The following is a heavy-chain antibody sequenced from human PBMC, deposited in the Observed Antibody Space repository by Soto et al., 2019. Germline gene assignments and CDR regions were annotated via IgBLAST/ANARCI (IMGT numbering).Heavy chain of an antibody. D-gene: IGHD2-21*01. Sequence: EVQLVQSGAEVKKPGESLKISSKGSEYRFTTYCIGWVRQMPGQGLEWMAMIYPGDSDTSYRPCFQRQVTISVDKPISTVYVEPSRPKASDPATYYCAGRGLGGYSFDIWAQGTMVTVSS. CDR2: IYPGDSDT. CDR3: AGRGLGGYSFDI. V-gene: IGHV5-51*04. J-gene: IGHJ3*02. CDR1: EYRFTTYC.